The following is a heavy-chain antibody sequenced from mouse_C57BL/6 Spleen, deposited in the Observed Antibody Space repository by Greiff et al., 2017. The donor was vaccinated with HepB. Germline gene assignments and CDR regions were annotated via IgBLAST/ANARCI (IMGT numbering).Heavy chain of an antibody. Sequence: QVTLKESGPGILQPSQTLSLTCSFSGFSLSTFGMGVGWIRQPSGKGLEWLAHIWWDDDKYYNPALKSRLTISKDTSKNQVFHKIANVDTADTATDYCARPAYDYDEGGEAMDDWGQGTSVTVSS. CDR1: GFSLSTFGMG. CDR2: IWWDDDK. CDR3: ARPAYDYDEGGEAMDD. D-gene: IGHD2-4*01. V-gene: IGHV8-8*01. J-gene: IGHJ4*01.